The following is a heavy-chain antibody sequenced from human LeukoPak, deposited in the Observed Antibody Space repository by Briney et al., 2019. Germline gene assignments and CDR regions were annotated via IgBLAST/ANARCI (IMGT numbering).Heavy chain of an antibody. D-gene: IGHD3-22*01. V-gene: IGHV4-61*02. J-gene: IGHJ4*02. CDR2: SYTSGST. CDR1: DGSVSSGSYY. CDR3: ARGPYYYDSSGSFDY. Sequence: SQTLSLTCTVSDGSVSSGSYYWNWIRQSAGKGLEWIGRSYTSGSTTYNPSLQSRVTILLDTSKNQFSLKLSSVTAADTAVYYCARGPYYYDSSGSFDYWGQGTLVTVSS.